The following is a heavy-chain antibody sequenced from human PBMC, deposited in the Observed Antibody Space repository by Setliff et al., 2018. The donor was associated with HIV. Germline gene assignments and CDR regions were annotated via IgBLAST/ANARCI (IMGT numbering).Heavy chain of an antibody. J-gene: IGHJ4*02. Sequence: ASVKVSCKASGYTFNNYGVMWVRQAPGQGLEWMGWINAGNGVTRYAQKFQDRVTMTTDTSTSTVYMELSSLRSEDTAMYYCARAIYSGYYYREFDYWGQGTLVTVSS. CDR2: INAGNGVT. CDR3: ARAIYSGYYYREFDY. D-gene: IGHD5-12*01. CDR1: GYTFNNYG. V-gene: IGHV1-18*01.